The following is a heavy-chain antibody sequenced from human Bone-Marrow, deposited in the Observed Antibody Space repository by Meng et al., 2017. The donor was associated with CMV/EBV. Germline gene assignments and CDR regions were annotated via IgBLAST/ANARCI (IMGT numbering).Heavy chain of an antibody. CDR2: IIPIFGTA. D-gene: IGHD2-15*01. V-gene: IGHV1-69*05. J-gene: IGHJ6*02. CDR1: RGTFSSYA. Sequence: SVKVSCKASRGTFSSYAISWVRQAPGQGLEWMGGIIPIFGTANYAQKFQGRVTITTDESTSTAYMELSSLRSEDTAVYYCARDPGTRYCSGGSCYSNYYYGMDVWGQGTTVTVSS. CDR3: ARDPGTRYCSGGSCYSNYYYGMDV.